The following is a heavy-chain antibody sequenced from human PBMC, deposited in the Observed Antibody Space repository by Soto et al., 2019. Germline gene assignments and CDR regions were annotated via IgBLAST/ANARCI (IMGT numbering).Heavy chain of an antibody. V-gene: IGHV3-23*01. CDR3: AKADTYYYDISGACFDY. CDR1: GFTFSSYA. D-gene: IGHD3-22*01. Sequence: EVQLLESVGGLVQPGGSLRLSCAASGFTFSSYAMSWVRQAPGTGLEWVSAISGSGGSTYYADSVKGRFTISRDNSKNKLYLQINSLRAEDTDVYYCAKADTYYYDISGACFDYWVQGTMVTVSS. J-gene: IGHJ4*02. CDR2: ISGSGGST.